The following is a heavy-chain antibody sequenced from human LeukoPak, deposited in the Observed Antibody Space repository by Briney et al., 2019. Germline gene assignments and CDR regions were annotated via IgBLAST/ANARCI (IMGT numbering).Heavy chain of an antibody. V-gene: IGHV4-30-4*01. Sequence: PSQTLSLTCTVSGDSVSTTDYYWTWIRQPPGRGLEWIGYIYDSGNTYYNPPLKSRVTISVNTSNNQVSLKLRSVTAADTAVYYCARVGYCSSASCYSPGAFDIWGQGKMVTVFS. J-gene: IGHJ3*02. CDR3: ARVGYCSSASCYSPGAFDI. CDR2: IYDSGNT. CDR1: GDSVSTTDYY. D-gene: IGHD2-2*01.